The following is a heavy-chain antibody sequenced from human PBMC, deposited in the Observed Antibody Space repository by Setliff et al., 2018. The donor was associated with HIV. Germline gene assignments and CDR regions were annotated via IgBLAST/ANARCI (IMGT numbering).Heavy chain of an antibody. CDR3: ARAIRLLSRGSGSHHAFDI. V-gene: IGHV4-39*07. CDR2: IYYSGST. CDR1: GGSISSSSYY. J-gene: IGHJ3*02. D-gene: IGHD3-10*01. Sequence: SETLSLTCTVSGGSISSSSYYWGWIRQPPGKGLEWIGSIYYSGSTYYNPSLKSRVTISVDTSKNQFSRKLSSVTATDTAVYYCARAIRLLSRGSGSHHAFDIWGQGTMVTVSS.